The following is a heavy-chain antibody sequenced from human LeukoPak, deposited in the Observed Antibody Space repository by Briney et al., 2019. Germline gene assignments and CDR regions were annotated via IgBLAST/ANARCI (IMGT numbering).Heavy chain of an antibody. V-gene: IGHV3-23*01. D-gene: IGHD2/OR15-2a*01. J-gene: IGHJ4*02. CDR2: IFPSGGEI. CDR3: ATYRQVLLSFES. Sequence: GGSLRLSCEASGFTFSTFAMFWVRQPPGKGLEWVSSIFPSGGEIHYADSVRGRFTISRDNSKSTLSLQMNSLRAEDTAIYYCATYRQVLLSFESWGQGTLVTVSS. CDR1: GFTFSTFA.